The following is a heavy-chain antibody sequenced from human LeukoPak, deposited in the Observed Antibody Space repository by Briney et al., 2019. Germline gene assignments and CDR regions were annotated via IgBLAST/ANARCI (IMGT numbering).Heavy chain of an antibody. CDR2: IYTSGST. Sequence: PSETLSLTCTVSGGSISSYYWSWIRQPAGKGLEWIGRIYTSGSTNYNPSLKSRVTMSVDTSKNQFSLKLSSVTAADTAVYYCARRRGDFWSDYYAFDSWGQGTLVTVSS. J-gene: IGHJ4*02. CDR3: ARRRGDFWSDYYAFDS. V-gene: IGHV4-4*07. D-gene: IGHD3-3*01. CDR1: GGSISSYY.